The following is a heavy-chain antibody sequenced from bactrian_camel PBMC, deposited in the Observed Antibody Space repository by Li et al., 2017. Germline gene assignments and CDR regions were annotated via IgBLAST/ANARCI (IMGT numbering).Heavy chain of an antibody. Sequence: HVQLVESGGGAVQAGGSLRLSCTASGFTFTDREVGWYRQAPENACELVSRVTSGGSTYYADSVKGRFAISRDNAMDTLYLQLNSLKTEDTAMYYCARGRGAWDEYNYWGQGTQVTVS. CDR3: ARGRGAWDEYNY. D-gene: IGHD2*01. V-gene: IGHV3S55*01. CDR2: VTSGGST. J-gene: IGHJ4*01. CDR1: GFTFTDRE.